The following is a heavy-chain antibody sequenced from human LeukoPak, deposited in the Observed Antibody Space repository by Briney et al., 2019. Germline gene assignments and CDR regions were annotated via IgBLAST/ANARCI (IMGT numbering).Heavy chain of an antibody. Sequence: PGGSLRPSCAASGFTFSSYAMSWVRQAPGKGLEWVSAISGSGGSTYYADSVKGRFTISRDNSKNTLYLQMNSLRAEDTAVYYCAKVPGYCSSTSCHNYYYYGMDVWGQGTTVTVSS. D-gene: IGHD2-2*02. CDR3: AKVPGYCSSTSCHNYYYYGMDV. CDR2: ISGSGGST. J-gene: IGHJ6*02. V-gene: IGHV3-23*01. CDR1: GFTFSSYA.